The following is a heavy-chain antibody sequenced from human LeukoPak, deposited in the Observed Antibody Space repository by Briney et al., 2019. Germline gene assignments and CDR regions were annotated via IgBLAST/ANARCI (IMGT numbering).Heavy chain of an antibody. D-gene: IGHD3-22*01. Sequence: PGGSLRLSCAASGFTFSSYEMNWVRQAPGKGLEWVSYISSSGSTIYYADSVKGRFTISRDNAKNSLYLQMNSLRAEDTAVYYCARAYDSSGYLPYSFDYWGQGTLVTVSP. V-gene: IGHV3-48*03. CDR2: ISSSGSTI. J-gene: IGHJ4*02. CDR1: GFTFSSYE. CDR3: ARAYDSSGYLPYSFDY.